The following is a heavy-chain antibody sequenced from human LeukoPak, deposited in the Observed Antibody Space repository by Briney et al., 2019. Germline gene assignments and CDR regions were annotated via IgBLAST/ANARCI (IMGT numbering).Heavy chain of an antibody. CDR3: VRDIVVVPAAIGIGDWFDP. J-gene: IGHJ5*02. Sequence: PSETLSLTCTVSGYSIRNGYNWGWIRLSPGKGLEWLGSIYQSGSTYDNPSLKSRVTLSIDTSKNQFSLKLTSVTAADTALYYCVRDIVVVPAAIGIGDWFDPWGQGTLVTVSS. V-gene: IGHV4-38-2*02. CDR2: IYQSGST. D-gene: IGHD2-2*02. CDR1: GYSIRNGYN.